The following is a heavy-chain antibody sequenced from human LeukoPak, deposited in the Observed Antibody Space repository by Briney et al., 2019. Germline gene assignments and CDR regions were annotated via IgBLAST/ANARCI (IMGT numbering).Heavy chain of an antibody. CDR1: GFSFSSYW. CDR3: ARVEVGGDYSKFDY. Sequence: GGSLRLSCAASGFSFSSYWMHWVRQAPGGGLVWVSRINEGGSTINYADSVKGRFTIPRDNAKNTLSLQMNSLRAEDTAVYYCARVEVGGDYSKFDYWGQGTLVTVSS. V-gene: IGHV3-74*01. D-gene: IGHD2-21*02. J-gene: IGHJ4*02. CDR2: INEGGSTI.